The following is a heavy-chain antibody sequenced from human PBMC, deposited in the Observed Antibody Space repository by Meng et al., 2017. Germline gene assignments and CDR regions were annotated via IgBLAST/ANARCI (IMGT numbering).Heavy chain of an antibody. D-gene: IGHD3-10*01. Sequence: MKPGPWVEVSPTPSERTFNIYTISWVRQAPGQRLELMGGIIPIFGTANYAQKFQGRVTITADESTSTAYMELSSLRSEDTAVYYCARDIRPSYFDYWGQGTLVTVSS. J-gene: IGHJ4*02. CDR2: IIPIFGTA. V-gene: IGHV1-69*01. CDR3: ARDIRPSYFDY. CDR1: ERTFNIYT.